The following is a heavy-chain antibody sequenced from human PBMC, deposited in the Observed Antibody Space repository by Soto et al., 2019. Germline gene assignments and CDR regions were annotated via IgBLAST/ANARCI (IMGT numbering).Heavy chain of an antibody. CDR1: GGSISSSSYY. CDR3: ASYYDILTGYYMNRPGDAFDI. J-gene: IGHJ3*02. CDR2: IYYSGST. D-gene: IGHD3-9*01. Sequence: SETLSLTCTVSGGSISSSSYYWGWIRQPPGKGLEWIGSIYYSGSTYYNPSLKSRVTISVDTSKNQFSLKLSSVTAADTAVYYCASYYDILTGYYMNRPGDAFDIWGQGTMVTVSS. V-gene: IGHV4-39*01.